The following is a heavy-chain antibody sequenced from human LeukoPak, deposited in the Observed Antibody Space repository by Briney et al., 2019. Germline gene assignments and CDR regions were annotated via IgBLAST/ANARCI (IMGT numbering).Heavy chain of an antibody. CDR1: GGSISSGGYY. J-gene: IGHJ4*02. CDR2: IYYSGST. D-gene: IGHD6-13*01. V-gene: IGHV4-31*03. Sequence: SQTLSLTCTVSGGSISSGGYYWSRIRQHPGKGLEWIGYIYYSGSTYYNPSLKSRVTISVDTSKNQFSLKLSSVTAADTAVYYCAAAYSSSWRFDYWGQGTLVTVYS. CDR3: AAAYSSSWRFDY.